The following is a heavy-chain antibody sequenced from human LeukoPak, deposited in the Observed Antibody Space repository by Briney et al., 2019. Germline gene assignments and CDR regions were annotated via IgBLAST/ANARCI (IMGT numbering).Heavy chain of an antibody. CDR1: GFTFSDYY. Sequence: GRSLRLSRAASGFTFSDYYMNWIRQAPGKGLEWLSYISASSGTRYYADSVKGRFTISRDNAKNSLYLQMNSLRAEDTAVYYCARGLAANDWFDPWGQGTLVTVSS. CDR3: ARGLAANDWFDP. J-gene: IGHJ5*02. D-gene: IGHD2-15*01. V-gene: IGHV3-11*01. CDR2: ISASSGTR.